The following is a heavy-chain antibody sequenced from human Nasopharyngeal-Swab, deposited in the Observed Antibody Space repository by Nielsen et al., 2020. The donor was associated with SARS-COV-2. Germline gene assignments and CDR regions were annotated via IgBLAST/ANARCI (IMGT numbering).Heavy chain of an antibody. D-gene: IGHD4-17*01. Sequence: PSVKVSCKSSGGTFRNSGFSWVRQAPGQGLEWMGGIIPVFGTPLYAQKFQGRVTISADESTTTTYMELSSLRSQDTAVYYCAKVRTNYGMGLNGALDPWGQGTLVTVSS. CDR2: IIPVFGTP. CDR1: GGTFRNSG. CDR3: AKVRTNYGMGLNGALDP. J-gene: IGHJ5*02. V-gene: IGHV1-69*13.